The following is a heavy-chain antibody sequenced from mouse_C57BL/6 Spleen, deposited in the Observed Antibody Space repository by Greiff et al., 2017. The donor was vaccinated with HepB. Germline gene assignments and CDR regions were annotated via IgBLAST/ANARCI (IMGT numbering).Heavy chain of an antibody. Sequence: VQVVESGAELAKPGASVKLSCKASGYTFTSYWMHWVKQRPGQGLEWIGYINPSSGYTKYNQKFKDKATLTADKSSSTAYMQLSSLTYEDSAVYYCARGTTVVGGYFDYWGQGTTLTVSS. CDR2: INPSSGYT. D-gene: IGHD1-1*01. CDR1: GYTFTSYW. V-gene: IGHV1-7*01. CDR3: ARGTTVVGGYFDY. J-gene: IGHJ2*01.